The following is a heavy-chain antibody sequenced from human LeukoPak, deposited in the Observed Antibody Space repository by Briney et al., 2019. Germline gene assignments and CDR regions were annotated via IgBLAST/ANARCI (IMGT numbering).Heavy chain of an antibody. CDR3: ASVTLYSSGWYGGYYFDY. J-gene: IGHJ4*02. D-gene: IGHD6-19*01. CDR2: IYYSGST. Sequence: SETLSLTCTVSGGSINSSSYYWGWIRQPPGKGLEWIGSIYYSGSTYYNPSLKSRVTISVDTSKNQFSLKLSSVTAADTAVYYCASVTLYSSGWYGGYYFDYWGQGTLVTVSS. CDR1: GGSINSSSYY. V-gene: IGHV4-39*07.